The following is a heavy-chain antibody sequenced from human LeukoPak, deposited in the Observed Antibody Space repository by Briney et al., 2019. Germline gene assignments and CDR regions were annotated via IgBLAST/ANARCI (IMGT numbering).Heavy chain of an antibody. CDR3: VRGSSGTVVRGVSWAWFDP. V-gene: IGHV3-7*03. CDR1: GFPLSTYW. D-gene: IGHD3-10*01. J-gene: IGHJ5*02. Sequence: PGGSLRLSCVASGFPLSTYWMTWVRQAPGKGLEWVANIKPDGSGKYFVDSVRGRFTISSDNVKNSLYLQMNSLRAEDTAVYYCVRGSSGTVVRGVSWAWFDPWGQGTLVTVSS. CDR2: IKPDGSGK.